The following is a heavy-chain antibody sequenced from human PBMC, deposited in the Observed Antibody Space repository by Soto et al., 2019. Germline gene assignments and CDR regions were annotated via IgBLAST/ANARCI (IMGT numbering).Heavy chain of an antibody. Sequence: QVQLVQSGAEVKKPGSSVKVSCKASGGTFSSYAISWVRQAPGQGIEWMGGIIPIFGTANYAQKFQGRVTSTADESTSTAYMELSSLRSEATAVYYCARGGSNYLRCDYWGQGTLVTVSS. J-gene: IGHJ4*02. CDR3: ARGGSNYLRCDY. CDR1: GGTFSSYA. V-gene: IGHV1-69*01. D-gene: IGHD4-4*01. CDR2: IIPIFGTA.